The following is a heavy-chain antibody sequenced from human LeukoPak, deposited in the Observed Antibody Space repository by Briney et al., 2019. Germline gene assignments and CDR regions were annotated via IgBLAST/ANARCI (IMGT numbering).Heavy chain of an antibody. CDR3: ARFEGDYVGWFDP. V-gene: IGHV1-3*01. CDR2: INAGNGNR. CDR1: GYTFTSYA. D-gene: IGHD4-23*01. Sequence: ASVKVSCKASGYTFTSYAMHWVRQTPGQRLEWMGWINAGNGNRKYSQKFQGRVTITRDTSASTAYMELSGLRSEDTAVYYCARFEGDYVGWFDPWGQGTLVTVSS. J-gene: IGHJ5*02.